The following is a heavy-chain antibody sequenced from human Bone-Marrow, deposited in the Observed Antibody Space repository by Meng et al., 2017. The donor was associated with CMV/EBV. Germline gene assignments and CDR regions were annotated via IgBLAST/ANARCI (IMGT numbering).Heavy chain of an antibody. CDR3: ARDRSYYGTGPHFDY. J-gene: IGHJ4*02. Sequence: GESLKISCAASGFTFSSYWMHWVRQAPGKGLVWVSRINSDGSTTTYADSVKGRITISRDNAKNTLYLQMTSLRAEDTAVYYCARDRSYYGTGPHFDYWGQGTLVTVS. D-gene: IGHD2-21*01. V-gene: IGHV3-74*01. CDR1: GFTFSSYW. CDR2: INSDGSTT.